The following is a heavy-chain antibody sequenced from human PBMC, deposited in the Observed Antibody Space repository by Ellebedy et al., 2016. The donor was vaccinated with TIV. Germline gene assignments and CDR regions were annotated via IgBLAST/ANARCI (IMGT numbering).Heavy chain of an antibody. J-gene: IGHJ3*02. V-gene: IGHV1-24*01. Sequence: ASVKVSCKASGYTFSSYYMHWVRQAPGKGLEWMGGFDPEDGETIYAQKFQGRVTMTEDTSTDTAYMELSSLRSEDTAVYYCARSHASRDAFDIWGQGTMVTVSS. CDR2: FDPEDGET. CDR3: ARSHASRDAFDI. CDR1: GYTFSSYY. D-gene: IGHD2-2*01.